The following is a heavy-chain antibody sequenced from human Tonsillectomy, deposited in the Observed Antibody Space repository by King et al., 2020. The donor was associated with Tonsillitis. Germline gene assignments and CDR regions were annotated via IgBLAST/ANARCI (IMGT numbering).Heavy chain of an antibody. Sequence: HVQLVESGGGVVQPGRSLRLSCAASGFTFSNYGMHWVRQAPGKGLEWVALIAYDASYENYADSVKGRFAIPRDNSKNRLYLEMNSLRVEDTALYYCAKEYIVLSDWYCNLWGRGTLVTVSS. CDR1: GFTFSNYG. D-gene: IGHD5/OR15-5a*01. CDR2: IAYDASYE. CDR3: AKEYIVLSDWYCNL. V-gene: IGHV3-30*18. J-gene: IGHJ2*01.